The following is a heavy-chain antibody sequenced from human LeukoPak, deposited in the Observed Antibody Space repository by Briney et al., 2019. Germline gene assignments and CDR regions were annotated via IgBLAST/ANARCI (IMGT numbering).Heavy chain of an antibody. CDR3: ARFIAAPYYFDY. CDR1: GFTFTTYW. D-gene: IGHD6-13*01. V-gene: IGHV3-7*01. J-gene: IGHJ4*02. CDR2: IKQDGTEK. Sequence: GGSLRLSCAASGFTFTTYWMSWVRQAPGKGLEWVANIKQDGTEKYYVDSVKGRFTISRDNAKNSLYLQMNSLRAEDTAVYYCARFIAAPYYFDYWGRGTLVTVSS.